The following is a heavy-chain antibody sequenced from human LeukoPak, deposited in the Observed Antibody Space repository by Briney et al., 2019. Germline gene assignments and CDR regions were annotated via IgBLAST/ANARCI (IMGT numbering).Heavy chain of an antibody. CDR1: GFPFIEYS. V-gene: IGHV3-48*01. CDR2: IGIDSGNT. D-gene: IGHD1-1*01. Sequence: GSLTLSCTASGFPFIEYSMNWVRQAPGKGLEWISYIGIDSGNTKYADSMRGRFTTPADKAKNSLYLQMNSLRVEDAAVYYCARDHNYAFDNWGQETLVSVAS. J-gene: IGHJ4*02. CDR3: ARDHNYAFDN.